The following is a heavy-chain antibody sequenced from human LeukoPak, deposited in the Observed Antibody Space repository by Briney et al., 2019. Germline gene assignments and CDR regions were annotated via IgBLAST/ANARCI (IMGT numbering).Heavy chain of an antibody. J-gene: IGHJ4*02. V-gene: IGHV3-74*01. CDR2: IDSDGVTT. CDR3: ARAARRYSSGWYAFDY. Sequence: GGSLRLSCAASGFTLSSYWMHWVRQAPGKGLVWVSRIDSDGVTTTYADSVKGRFTISRDNAKNTLYLQMNSLRAEDTAVYYCARAARRYSSGWYAFDYWGQGTLVTVSS. D-gene: IGHD6-19*01. CDR1: GFTLSSYW.